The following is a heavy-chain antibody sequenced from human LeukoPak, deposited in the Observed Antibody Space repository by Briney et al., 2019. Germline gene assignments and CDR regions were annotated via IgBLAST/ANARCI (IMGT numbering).Heavy chain of an antibody. J-gene: IGHJ4*02. Sequence: SETLSLTCAVYGGSFSGYYWSWIRQPPGKGLEWIGEINHSGSTNYNPSLKSRVTISVDTSKNQFSLKLSSVTAADTAVYYCAGGYCSGGSSYAYYFDYWGQGTLVTVSS. CDR1: GGSFSGYY. CDR2: INHSGST. D-gene: IGHD2-15*01. V-gene: IGHV4-34*01. CDR3: AGGYCSGGSSYAYYFDY.